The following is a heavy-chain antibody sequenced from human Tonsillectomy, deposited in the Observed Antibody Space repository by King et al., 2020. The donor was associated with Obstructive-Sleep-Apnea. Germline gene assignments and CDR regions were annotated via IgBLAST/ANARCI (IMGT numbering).Heavy chain of an antibody. J-gene: IGHJ4*01. V-gene: IGHV5-51*01. Sequence: QLVQSGAEVKKPGESLKISCKGSGYSFATYWIGWVRQMPGKGLEWMGIIYPGDSDTRYSPSFQGLVTISADKSINTAYLQWSSLKASDTARYYCARQRRGERAFDYWGHGTLLIVSS. D-gene: IGHD3-16*01. CDR3: ARQRRGERAFDY. CDR1: GYSFATYW. CDR2: IYPGDSDT.